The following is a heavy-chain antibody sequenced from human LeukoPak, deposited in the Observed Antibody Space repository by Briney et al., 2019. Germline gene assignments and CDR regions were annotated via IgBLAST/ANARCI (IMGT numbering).Heavy chain of an antibody. V-gene: IGHV1-18*01. D-gene: IGHD3-22*01. CDR1: GYTFTSYG. CDR3: ATGHRWDSSGYYPDAGLEY. CDR2: ISAYNGNT. Sequence: ASVKVSCKASGYTFTSYGISWVRQAPGQGLEWMGWISAYNGNTNYSQKFQGRVTMTEDTSTDTAYMELSSLRSEDTAVYYCATGHRWDSSGYYPDAGLEYWGQGTLITVSS. J-gene: IGHJ4*02.